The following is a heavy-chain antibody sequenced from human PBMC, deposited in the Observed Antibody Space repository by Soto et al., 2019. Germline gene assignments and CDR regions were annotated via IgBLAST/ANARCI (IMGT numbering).Heavy chain of an antibody. CDR3: ARGVWGSYDY. Sequence: GGSLRLSCAASGFTFSNYDMNWVRQAPGEGLEWVSAIAWRDYSTQYADSVKGRFTISRDNSKNTLYLHMNSLRADDTAVYYCARGVWGSYDYWGHGTLVTVSS. D-gene: IGHD3-16*01. CDR2: IAWRDYST. J-gene: IGHJ4*01. CDR1: GFTFSNYD. V-gene: IGHV3-23*01.